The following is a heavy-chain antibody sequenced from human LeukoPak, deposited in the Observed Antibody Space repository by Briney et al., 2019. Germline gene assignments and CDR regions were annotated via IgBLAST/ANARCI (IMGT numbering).Heavy chain of an antibody. CDR1: GGSISSGGFY. J-gene: IGHJ4*02. CDR3: VRHDCTGGRCYADFDY. V-gene: IGHV4-30-2*06. Sequence: SETLSLTCTVSGGSISSGGFYWGWIRQSPGKGLEWIGYIYHAGSTYYNPSLKSRITISLDMSKNQFSLQLNSVTAADTAVYYCVRHDCTGGRCYADFDYWGQGTLVTVSS. D-gene: IGHD2-15*01. CDR2: IYHAGST.